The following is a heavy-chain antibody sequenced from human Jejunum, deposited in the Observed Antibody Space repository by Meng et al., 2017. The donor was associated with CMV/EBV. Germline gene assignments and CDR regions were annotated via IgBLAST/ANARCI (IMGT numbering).Heavy chain of an antibody. CDR3: ARVSSGWDYFDY. CDR2: IYYSGST. D-gene: IGHD6-19*01. J-gene: IGHJ4*02. V-gene: IGHV4-31*03. CDR1: GGSVSSGCYY. Sequence: QVQVQESGPGLVKPSQTLSLTCTVSGGSVSSGCYYWTWIRQHPGKGLEWFGHIYYSGSTFYNPSLKRRVIISIGTSKNQFSLNLRSVTAADTAVYYCARVSSGWDYFDYWGQGTLVTVSS.